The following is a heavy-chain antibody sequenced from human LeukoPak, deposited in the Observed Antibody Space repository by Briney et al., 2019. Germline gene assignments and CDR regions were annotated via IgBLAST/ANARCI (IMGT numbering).Heavy chain of an antibody. Sequence: GGSLRLSCAASGFTFNSYAMHWVRQAPGKGLEWVSGISWNSGGIGYADSVKGRFTISRDNAKNSLYLQMNSLRAEDTALYYCAKDRHSSSWYYFDCWGQGTLVTVSS. J-gene: IGHJ4*02. V-gene: IGHV3-9*01. CDR3: AKDRHSSSWYYFDC. D-gene: IGHD6-13*01. CDR2: ISWNSGGI. CDR1: GFTFNSYA.